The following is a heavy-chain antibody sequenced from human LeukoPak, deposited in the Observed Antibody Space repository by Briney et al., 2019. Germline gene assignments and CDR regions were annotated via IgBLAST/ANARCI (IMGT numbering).Heavy chain of an antibody. CDR3: ARPRTYYDFWRGYPPFDY. Sequence: WASVKVSCKASGGTFSNYAISWVRQAPGQGLEWMGGIITNFGTTNYAQKYQGRVTITADESTSTVYMELSSLRSEDTAVFYCARPRTYYDFWRGYPPFDYWGQGTLVTVSS. CDR1: GGTFSNYA. CDR2: IITNFGTT. D-gene: IGHD3-3*01. J-gene: IGHJ4*02. V-gene: IGHV1-69*13.